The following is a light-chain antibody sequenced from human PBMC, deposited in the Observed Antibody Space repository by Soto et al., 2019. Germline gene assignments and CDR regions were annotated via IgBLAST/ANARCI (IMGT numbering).Light chain of an antibody. J-gene: IGKJ1*01. Sequence: DIQMTQSPSTLSGSVGDRVTITCRASQTISSWLAWYQQKPGKAPRLLIYKASNIKSGVPSRFSGSGSGTEFTLTISSLEPDDFAAYYCHQYSSYSGAFGQGTKVDI. CDR3: HQYSSYSGA. CDR2: KAS. V-gene: IGKV1-5*03. CDR1: QTISSW.